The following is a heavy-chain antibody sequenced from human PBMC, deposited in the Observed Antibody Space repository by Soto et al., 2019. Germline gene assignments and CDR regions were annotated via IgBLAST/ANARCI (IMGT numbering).Heavy chain of an antibody. CDR3: ARDSITYYYGSGPPDY. CDR2: INAGNGNT. CDR1: GYTSTSYA. V-gene: IGHV1-3*01. D-gene: IGHD3-10*01. J-gene: IGHJ4*02. Sequence: ASVKVSCKASGYTSTSYAMHWVRQAPGQRLEWMGWINAGNGNTKYSQKFQGRVTITRDTSASTAYMELSSLRSEDTAVYYCARDSITYYYGSGPPDYWGQGTLVTVSS.